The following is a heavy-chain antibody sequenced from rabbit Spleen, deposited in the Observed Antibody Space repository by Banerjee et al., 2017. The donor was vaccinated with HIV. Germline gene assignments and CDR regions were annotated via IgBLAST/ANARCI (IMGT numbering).Heavy chain of an antibody. CDR2: IYIGNGKT. Sequence: QSLEESGGDLVKPGASLKLTCTASGFSFSSAYYICWVRQAPGKGLEWIACIYIGNGKTAYASWAKGRFTISKTSSTTVTLQMTSLTAADTATYFCARGCDARDDYVDLWGQGTLVTVS. V-gene: IGHV1S40*01. CDR3: ARGCDARDDYVDL. J-gene: IGHJ3*01. CDR1: GFSFSSAYY. D-gene: IGHD2-1*01.